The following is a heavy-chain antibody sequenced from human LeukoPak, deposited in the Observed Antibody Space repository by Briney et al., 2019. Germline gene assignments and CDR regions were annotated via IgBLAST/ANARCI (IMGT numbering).Heavy chain of an antibody. CDR1: GGSISSGDYY. D-gene: IGHD3-22*01. CDR2: MYYSGST. Sequence: SETLSLTYTFSGGSISSGDYYWSWIRQPPGKGLEWIAYMYYSGSTYYNPSLKSRVTMSADTSKNQLSLKLSSVTAADTAVYYCARPYYYDSRIDPWGQGILVTVSS. CDR3: ARPYYYDSRIDP. J-gene: IGHJ5*02. V-gene: IGHV4-30-4*01.